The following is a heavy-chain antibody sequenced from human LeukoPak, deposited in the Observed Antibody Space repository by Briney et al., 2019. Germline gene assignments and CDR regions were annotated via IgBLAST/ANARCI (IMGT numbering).Heavy chain of an antibody. D-gene: IGHD5-12*01. J-gene: IGHJ4*02. CDR1: GFAFSSFE. Sequence: PGGSLRLSCAASGFAFSSFEMNWVRQAPGKGLEWVSYISTSGSTTYYADSVKGRFTISRDNAKNSLYLQMNSLRAEDTAIYYCVREMGGYPFDHWCQGTLVTVSS. CDR3: VREMGGYPFDH. CDR2: ISTSGSTT. V-gene: IGHV3-48*03.